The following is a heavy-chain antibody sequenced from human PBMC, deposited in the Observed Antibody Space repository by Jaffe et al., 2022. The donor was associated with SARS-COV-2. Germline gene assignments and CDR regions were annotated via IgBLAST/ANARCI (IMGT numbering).Heavy chain of an antibody. V-gene: IGHV4-59*01. J-gene: IGHJ4*02. CDR2: IYYSGTT. D-gene: IGHD5-18*01. CDR3: TRGRATAMVHY. CDR1: GGSINNFY. Sequence: QVQLQESGPGLVKPSETLSLTCNVSGGSINNFYWSWIRQPPGKGPEWIGYIYYSGTTYYHPSLKSRATMSVDTSKNQFSLQLNSVTAADTAVYYCTRGRATAMVHYWGQGALVTVSS.